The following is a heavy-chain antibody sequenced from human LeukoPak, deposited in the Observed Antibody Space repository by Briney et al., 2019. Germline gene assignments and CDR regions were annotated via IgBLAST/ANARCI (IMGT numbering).Heavy chain of an antibody. CDR1: GFTFSSYS. CDR3: ARDAYLSSTTLAVDY. Sequence: PEGSLRLSCAASGFTFSSYSMNWVRQAPGKGLEWVSSISSSSSYIYYADSVKGRFTISRDNAKNSLYLQMNSLRAEDTAVYYCARDAYLSSTTLAVDYWGQGTLVTVSS. J-gene: IGHJ4*02. CDR2: ISSSSSYI. V-gene: IGHV3-21*01. D-gene: IGHD2-2*01.